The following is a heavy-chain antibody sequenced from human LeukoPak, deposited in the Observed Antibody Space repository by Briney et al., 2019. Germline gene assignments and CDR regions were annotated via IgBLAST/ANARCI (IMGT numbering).Heavy chain of an antibody. CDR2: IYYSGST. D-gene: IGHD3-22*01. CDR3: ARDEQDSSGYYYFDY. CDR1: GGSISSSSYY. J-gene: IGHJ4*02. V-gene: IGHV4-39*07. Sequence: PSETLSLTCTVSGGSISSSSYYWGWIRQPPGKGLEWIGSIYYSGSTYYNPSLKSRVTISVDTSKNQFSLKLSSVTAADTAVYYCARDEQDSSGYYYFDYWGQGTLVTVSS.